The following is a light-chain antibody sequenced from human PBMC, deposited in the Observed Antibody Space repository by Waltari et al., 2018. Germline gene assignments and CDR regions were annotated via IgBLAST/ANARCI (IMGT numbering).Light chain of an antibody. CDR2: EVS. Sequence: QSALTQPASVSGSPGQSITISCTGTSSDVGTYNLVSWYQQHPGKAPKFMIYEVSKRPSWVSIRFSGSKSANTASLTILGLQAEDEAAYYCCSYAGSSTWVFGGGTKLTVL. J-gene: IGLJ3*02. V-gene: IGLV2-23*02. CDR3: CSYAGSSTWV. CDR1: SSDVGTYNL.